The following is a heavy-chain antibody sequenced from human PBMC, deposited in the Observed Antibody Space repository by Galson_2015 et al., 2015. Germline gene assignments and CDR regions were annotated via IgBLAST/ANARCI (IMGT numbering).Heavy chain of an antibody. D-gene: IGHD2/OR15-2a*01. J-gene: IGHJ4*02. V-gene: IGHV6-1*01. CDR2: TYYRSKWYN. CDR3: ARTGTTLVQADR. CDR1: GDSVSSTSAA. Sequence: AISGDSVSSTSAAWNWIRQSPSRGLEWLGRTYYRSKWYNEYAVSVKSRTTINPDTSKNEFSLQLNSVTPEDTAVYYCARTGTTLVQADRWGQGTLVTVSS.